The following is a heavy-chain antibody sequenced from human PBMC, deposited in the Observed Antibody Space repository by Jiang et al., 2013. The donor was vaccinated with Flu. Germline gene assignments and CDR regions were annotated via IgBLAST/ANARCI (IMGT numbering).Heavy chain of an antibody. CDR1: GFTFSSFA. CDR3: AKGLPVGGSSYSTPDDAFDI. J-gene: IGHJ3*02. D-gene: IGHD2-15*01. V-gene: IGHV3-23*01. CDR2: IINSGVNT. Sequence: GLVQPGGSLRLSCAASGFTFSSFAISWVRQAPGKGLEWVSVIINSGVNTYYADSVKGRFTISRDNSKNTVYLQMNSLRADDTAEYYCAKGLPVGGSSYSTPDDAFDIWGQGTMVTVSS.